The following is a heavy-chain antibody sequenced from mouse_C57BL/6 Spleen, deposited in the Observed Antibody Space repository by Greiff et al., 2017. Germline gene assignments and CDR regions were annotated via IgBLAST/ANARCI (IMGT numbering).Heavy chain of an antibody. V-gene: IGHV2-2*01. CDR3: ARKDDYAMDY. Sequence: VKLVESGPGLVQPSQSLSITCTVSGFSLTSYGVHWVRQSPGKGLEWLGVIWRGGSTDYTAAFISRLSISKDNSKGQVFFKMNSLQADDTAIYYCARKDDYAMDYWGQGTSVTVSS. CDR1: GFSLTSYG. J-gene: IGHJ4*01. CDR2: IWRGGST.